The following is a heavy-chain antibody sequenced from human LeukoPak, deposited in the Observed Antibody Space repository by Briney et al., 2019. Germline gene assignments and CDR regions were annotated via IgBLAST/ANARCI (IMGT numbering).Heavy chain of an antibody. CDR1: GFTFSSYS. CDR3: ATSVGYSYGPFDY. J-gene: IGHJ4*02. Sequence: PGGSLRLSCAASGFTFSSYSMNWVRQAPGKGLEWVSYISSSGSTIYYADSVKGRFTISRDNAKNSLYLQMNSLRAEDTAVYYCATSVGYSYGPFDYWGQGTLVTVSS. CDR2: ISSSGSTI. V-gene: IGHV3-48*01. D-gene: IGHD5-18*01.